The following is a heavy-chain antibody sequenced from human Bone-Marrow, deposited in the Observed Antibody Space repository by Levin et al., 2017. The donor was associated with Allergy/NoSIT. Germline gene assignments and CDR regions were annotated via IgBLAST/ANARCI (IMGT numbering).Heavy chain of an antibody. V-gene: IGHV3-23*01. CDR1: GLKFENYA. CDR2: ISGGGDDT. Sequence: PGGSLRLSCAASGLKFENYAMSWVRRTPGKGLEWVSIISGGGDDTFYADSVKGRCSISRDNSKHTLDLQMHTLRVDDTAVYYCAKGPHRSGYLRYFDLWGRGTLVTVIS. CDR3: AKGPHRSGYLRYFDL. J-gene: IGHJ2*01. D-gene: IGHD3-22*01.